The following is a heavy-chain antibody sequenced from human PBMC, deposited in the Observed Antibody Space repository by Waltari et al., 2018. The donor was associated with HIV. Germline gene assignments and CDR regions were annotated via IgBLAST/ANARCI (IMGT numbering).Heavy chain of an antibody. J-gene: IGHJ4*02. V-gene: IGHV1-2*02. CDR1: GYTFTGYY. D-gene: IGHD2-15*01. CDR3: ARDICSGGSCYSYYFDY. CDR2: VNTNNGGK. Sequence: QVQLVQSGAEVKKPGASVKVSCKASGYTFTGYYMPWVRQAPGPGLEGMGGVNTNNGGKKYGKKFQGRVTMTSDTSISTAYMELSRLRSDDTAVYYCARDICSGGSCYSYYFDYWGQGTLVTVSS.